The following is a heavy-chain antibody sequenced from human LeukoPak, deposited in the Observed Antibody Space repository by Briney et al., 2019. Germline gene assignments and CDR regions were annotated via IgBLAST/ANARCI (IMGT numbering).Heavy chain of an antibody. D-gene: IGHD5-18*01. V-gene: IGHV3-30*03. CDR2: ISFDGSNK. J-gene: IGHJ4*02. CDR1: GFTFNRYG. CDR3: ARRATTERGHSYGLDY. Sequence: GGSLRLSCAASGFTFNRYGMHWVRQAPGKGLEWVAVISFDGSNKYYTDSVKGRFTISRDNSKNTLYVQMNSLRAEDTAVYYCARRATTERGHSYGLDYWGQGTLVTVSS.